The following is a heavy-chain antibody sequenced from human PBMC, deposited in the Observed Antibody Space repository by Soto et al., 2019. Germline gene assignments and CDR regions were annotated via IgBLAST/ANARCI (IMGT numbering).Heavy chain of an antibody. J-gene: IGHJ4*02. CDR1: GFTFSSYA. D-gene: IGHD3-16*02. V-gene: IGHV3-23*01. CDR3: APVRGVIDPFDY. CDR2: LRGTAYST. Sequence: EVQLLESGGTLVQPGGSLRLSCAASGFTFSSYAMSWVRQAPGKGPEWVSTLRGTAYSTYYADSVKGRFTISRDDSKNTLYLQMNSLRAEDTAVYYCAPVRGVIDPFDYWGQGTLVAVSS.